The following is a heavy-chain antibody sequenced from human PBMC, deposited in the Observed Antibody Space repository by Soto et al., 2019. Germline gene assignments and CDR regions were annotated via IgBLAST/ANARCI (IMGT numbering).Heavy chain of an antibody. J-gene: IGHJ5*02. CDR1: GFTFSSYW. CDR2: IKQDGSEK. V-gene: IGHV3-7*01. CDR3: ARDIVVVPAATPAYNWFDP. D-gene: IGHD2-2*01. Sequence: PGGSLRLSCAASGFTFSSYWMSWVRQAPGKGLEWVANIKQDGSEKYYVDSVKGRFTISRDNAKNSLYLQMNSLRAEDTAVYYCARDIVVVPAATPAYNWFDPWGQGT.